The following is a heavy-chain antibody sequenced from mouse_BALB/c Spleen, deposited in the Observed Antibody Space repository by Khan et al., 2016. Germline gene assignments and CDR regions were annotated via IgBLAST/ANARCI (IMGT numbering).Heavy chain of an antibody. CDR2: IHPGSGGI. J-gene: IGHJ2*01. V-gene: IGHV1-15*01. D-gene: IGHD1-1*01. CDR1: GYTFTDYE. CDR3: TRWSITTVVADYFDY. Sequence: QVQLPQSGAELVRPGASVKLSCKALGYTFTDYEMHWVKQTPVHGLEWIGIIHPGSGGIAYNQTFKGKATLTADQSSSTAYMELSSLTSEDSAVYYCTRWSITTVVADYFDYWGQGTTLTVSS.